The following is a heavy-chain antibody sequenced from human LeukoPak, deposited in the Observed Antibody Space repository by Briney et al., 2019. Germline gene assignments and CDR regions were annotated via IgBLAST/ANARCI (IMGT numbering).Heavy chain of an antibody. D-gene: IGHD5-18*01. J-gene: IGHJ4*02. CDR3: AKAGYSYGQRHYFDY. V-gene: IGHV3-30*18. CDR2: ISYDGSNK. CDR1: GFTFSSYG. Sequence: GGSLRLSCAASGFTFSSYGMHWVRQAPGEGLEWVAVISYDGSNKYYADSVKGRFTISRDNSKNTLYLQMNSLRAEDTAVYHCAKAGYSYGQRHYFDYWGQGTLVTVSS.